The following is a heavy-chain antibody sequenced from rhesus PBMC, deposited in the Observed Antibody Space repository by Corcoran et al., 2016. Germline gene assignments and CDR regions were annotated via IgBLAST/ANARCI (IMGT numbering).Heavy chain of an antibody. D-gene: IGHD6-31*01. CDR1: GASISSYW. Sequence: QVQLQESGPGLVKPSETLSLTCAVSGASISSYWWSWIRQPPGKGLGWIGEINGSGGRPSSNTSPKSRVTVSKDASKNQFSLKLSSVTAADTAVYYCARGDSSGWHVDYWGQGVLVTVSS. CDR2: INGSGGRP. CDR3: ARGDSSGWHVDY. J-gene: IGHJ4*01. V-gene: IGHV4-80*01.